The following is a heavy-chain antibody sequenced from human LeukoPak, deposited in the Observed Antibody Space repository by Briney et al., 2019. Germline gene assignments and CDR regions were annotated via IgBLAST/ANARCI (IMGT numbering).Heavy chain of an antibody. CDR2: INPNSGGT. CDR1: GCTFTGYY. J-gene: IGHJ4*02. Sequence: GASVKVSCKASGCTFTGYYMHWVRQAPGQGLEWMGWINPNSGGTNYAQKFQGWVTMTRDTSISTAYMELSRLRSDDTAVYYCARGLRDILTGSPFYYFDYWGQGTLVTVSS. D-gene: IGHD3-9*01. V-gene: IGHV1-2*04. CDR3: ARGLRDILTGSPFYYFDY.